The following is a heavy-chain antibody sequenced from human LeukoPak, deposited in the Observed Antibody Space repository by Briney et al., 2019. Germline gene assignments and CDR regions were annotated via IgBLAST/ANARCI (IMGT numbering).Heavy chain of an antibody. CDR2: VNHSGST. CDR1: GGSFSGYY. D-gene: IGHD1-26*01. Sequence: SETLSLTCAVYGGSFSGYYWSWIRQPPGKGLEWIGEVNHSGSTNYNPSLKSRVTISVDTSKNQFSLKLSSVTAADTAVYYRARERRYYATLSPNWFDPWGQGTLVTVSS. V-gene: IGHV4-34*01. CDR3: ARERRYYATLSPNWFDP. J-gene: IGHJ5*02.